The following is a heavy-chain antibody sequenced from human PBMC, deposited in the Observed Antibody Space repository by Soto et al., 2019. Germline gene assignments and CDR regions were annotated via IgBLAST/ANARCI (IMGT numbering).Heavy chain of an antibody. V-gene: IGHV4-39*01. J-gene: IGHJ6*02. CDR3: ACIFSGGYGYGFYYYGMDV. CDR2: IYYSGST. Sequence: PSETLSLTCTVSGGSIRSSTYYWGWIRQPPGKGLEWIGSIYYSGSTHYNPSLKSRVTMSVDTSTNQFSLKLNSVTAADTAVYYCACIFSGGYGYGFYYYGMDVWGQGTTVTVSS. CDR1: GGSIRSSTYY. D-gene: IGHD5-18*01.